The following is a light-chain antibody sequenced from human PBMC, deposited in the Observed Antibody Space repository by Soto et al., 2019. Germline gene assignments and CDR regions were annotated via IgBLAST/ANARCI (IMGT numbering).Light chain of an antibody. CDR1: QTISTF. CDR3: QHTYNSPLT. Sequence: DIQLTQSPSSLSASVGDRVTITCRASQTISTFLNWYQQIPGKAPKLLIYAASTLQSGVPSRFSGSGSGTDFTLPINSLQSEDFATYYCQHTYNSPLTFGQGTKVEIK. CDR2: AAS. J-gene: IGKJ1*01. V-gene: IGKV1-39*01.